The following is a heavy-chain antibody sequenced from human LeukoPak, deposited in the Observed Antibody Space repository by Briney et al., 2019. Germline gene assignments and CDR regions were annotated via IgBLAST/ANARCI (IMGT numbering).Heavy chain of an antibody. CDR3: ARDLAVAGMGLDY. D-gene: IGHD6-19*01. CDR2: IYYSGST. Sequence: SETLSLTCTVSGGSISSYYWSWIRQPPGKGLEWIGYIYYSGSTNYNPSLKSRVTISVDTSKNQFSLKLSSVTAAGTAVYYCARDLAVAGMGLDYWGQGTLVTVSS. CDR1: GGSISSYY. V-gene: IGHV4-59*12. J-gene: IGHJ4*02.